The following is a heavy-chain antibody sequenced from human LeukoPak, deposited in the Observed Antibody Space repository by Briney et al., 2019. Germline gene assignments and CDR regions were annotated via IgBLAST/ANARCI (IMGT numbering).Heavy chain of an antibody. Sequence: SETLSLTCAVYGGSFSGYYWSWIRQPPGKGLEWIGEINHSGSTNYDPSLKSRVTISVDTSKNQFSLKLSSVTAADTAVYYCARDRAMVRGVIKRDYWGQGTLVTVSS. CDR1: GGSFSGYY. CDR2: INHSGST. J-gene: IGHJ4*02. CDR3: ARDRAMVRGVIKRDY. D-gene: IGHD3-10*01. V-gene: IGHV4-34*01.